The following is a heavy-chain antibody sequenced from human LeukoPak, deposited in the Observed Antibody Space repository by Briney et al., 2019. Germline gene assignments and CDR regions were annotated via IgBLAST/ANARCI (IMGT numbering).Heavy chain of an antibody. CDR3: VLGFGAILLED. J-gene: IGHJ4*02. Sequence: SETLSLTCTLYGASTSDRSWWSWVRQPPGKGLEWIGEIYGDNTNYNPSLKSRANISVDKSKNQFSLKLSSLTAADTAVYYWVLGFGAILLEDWGQGALVTVSP. CDR1: GASTSDRSW. CDR2: IYGDNT. D-gene: IGHD3-10*01. V-gene: IGHV4-4*02.